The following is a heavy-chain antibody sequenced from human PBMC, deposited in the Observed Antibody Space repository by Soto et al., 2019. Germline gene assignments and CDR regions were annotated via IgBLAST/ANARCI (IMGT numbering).Heavy chain of an antibody. CDR3: VRLIGMPTATTDSGLDT. D-gene: IGHD4-17*01. J-gene: IGHJ5*02. CDR2: IYYTGNT. V-gene: IGHV4-39*01. CDR1: GGSISSSSYY. Sequence: PSETLSLTCTVSGGSISSSSYYWDWIRQPPGKGLEWIGSIYYTGNTYYNPSLRSRITISVDTSKNQFSLKLSSVTAADTAVYYCVRLIGMPTATTDSGLDTWGQGTLVTVSS.